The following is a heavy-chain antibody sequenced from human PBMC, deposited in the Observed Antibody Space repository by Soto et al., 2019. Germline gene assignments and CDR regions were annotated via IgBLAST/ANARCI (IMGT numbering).Heavy chain of an antibody. Sequence: ASVKVSCKASGYTFTSYAMHWVRQAPGQRLEWMGWINAGNGNTKYSQKFQGRVTITRDTSASTAYMELSSLRSEDTTVYYCVRDQVTTSFWFDPWGQGTLVTVSS. CDR3: VRDQVTTSFWFDP. CDR1: GYTFTSYA. J-gene: IGHJ5*02. D-gene: IGHD4-4*01. V-gene: IGHV1-3*01. CDR2: INAGNGNT.